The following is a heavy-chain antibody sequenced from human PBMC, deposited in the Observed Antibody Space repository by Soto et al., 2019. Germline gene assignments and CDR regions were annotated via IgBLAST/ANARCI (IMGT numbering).Heavy chain of an antibody. CDR2: IYTSGST. CDR1: GGSISCYY. V-gene: IGHV4-4*07. Sequence: QVQLQESGPGLVKPSETLSLTCTVAGGSISCYYWSWIRQPAGKGLEWIGRIYTSGSTNYNPSLKSRVTRAVETYKNQFSLKLSSVTAADTAVYYGARDPGTAMLHWFDPRGQGSLVTVSS. D-gene: IGHD5-18*01. CDR3: ARDPGTAMLHWFDP. J-gene: IGHJ5*02.